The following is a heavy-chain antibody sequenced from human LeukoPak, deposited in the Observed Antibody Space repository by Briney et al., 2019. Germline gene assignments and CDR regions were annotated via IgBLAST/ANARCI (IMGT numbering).Heavy chain of an antibody. J-gene: IGHJ4*02. Sequence: PSDTLTLTCTVSGGSISSHYWSWIRQPPGKGLEWIGYIYYSGSTNYNPSLKSRVTISVDTSKNQFSLKLSSVTAADTAVYYCARAQGYYSYFDYWGQGTLVTVSS. CDR3: ARAQGYYSYFDY. CDR2: IYYSGST. D-gene: IGHD3-3*01. CDR1: GGSISSHY. V-gene: IGHV4-59*11.